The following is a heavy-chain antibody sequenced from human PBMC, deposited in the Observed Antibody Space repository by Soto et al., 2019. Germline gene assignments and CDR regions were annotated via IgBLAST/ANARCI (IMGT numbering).Heavy chain of an antibody. Sequence: GGSLRLSCAASGFTFSSYAMHWVRQAPGKGLEWVAVISYDGSNKYYADSVKGRFTISRDNSKNTLYLQMNSLRAEDTAVYYCARSYYDFWSGYLDGMDVWGQGTTVTVSS. D-gene: IGHD3-3*01. V-gene: IGHV3-30-3*01. CDR3: ARSYYDFWSGYLDGMDV. CDR2: ISYDGSNK. CDR1: GFTFSSYA. J-gene: IGHJ6*02.